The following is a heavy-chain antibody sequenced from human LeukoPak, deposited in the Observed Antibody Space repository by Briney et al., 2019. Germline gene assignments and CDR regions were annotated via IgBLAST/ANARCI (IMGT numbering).Heavy chain of an antibody. J-gene: IGHJ3*02. CDR2: IYYSGST. V-gene: IGHV4-59*01. CDR3: ARATYYYDSSGYYSRGFLAFDI. CDR1: GGSISSYY. D-gene: IGHD3-22*01. Sequence: SETLSLTCTVSGGSISSYYWSWIRQPPGKGLEWIGYIYYSGSTNYNPSLRSRVTISVDTSKNQFSLKLSSVTAADTAVYYCARATYYYDSSGYYSRGFLAFDIWGQGTMVTVSS.